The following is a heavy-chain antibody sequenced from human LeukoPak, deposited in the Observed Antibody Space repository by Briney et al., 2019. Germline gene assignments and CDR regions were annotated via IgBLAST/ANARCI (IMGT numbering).Heavy chain of an antibody. D-gene: IGHD2-15*01. Sequence: SETLSLTCTVAGGSISSYYWSWIRQPPGKGLEWIGYIHDSGSTNYNPSLKSRVTISVDTSKNRFSLKLSSVTAADTAVYYCARDRREQCCSGGSCYSALGFFDYWGQGTLVTVSS. V-gene: IGHV4-59*01. CDR2: IHDSGST. J-gene: IGHJ4*02. CDR1: GGSISSYY. CDR3: ARDRREQCCSGGSCYSALGFFDY.